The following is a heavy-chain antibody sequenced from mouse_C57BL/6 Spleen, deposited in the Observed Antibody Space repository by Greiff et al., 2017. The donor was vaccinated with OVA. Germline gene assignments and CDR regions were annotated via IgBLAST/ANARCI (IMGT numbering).Heavy chain of an antibody. D-gene: IGHD2-5*01. CDR3: ARSAYYSNYDWYFDV. CDR2: INPNNGGT. CDR1: GYTFTDYN. J-gene: IGHJ1*03. V-gene: IGHV1-22*01. Sequence: EVQGVESGPELVKPGASVKMSCKASGYTFTDYNMHWVKQSHGKSLEWIGYINPNNGGTSYNQKFKGKATLTVNKSSSTAYMELRSLTSEDSAVYYCARSAYYSNYDWYFDVWGTGTTVTVSS.